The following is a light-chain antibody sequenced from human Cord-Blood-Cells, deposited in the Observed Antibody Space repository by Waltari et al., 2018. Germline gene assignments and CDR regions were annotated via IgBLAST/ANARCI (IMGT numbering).Light chain of an antibody. CDR2: GAS. CDR1: QSVSSN. V-gene: IGKV3-15*01. Sequence: EIVMTQSPATLSVSPGERATLSCRASQSVSSNLAWYQQKPGQAPRLLIYGASTRATAIPASFSGSEAGTEFTLTISSLQSEDFAVYYCQQYNNWPPITFDQGTRLEIK. CDR3: QQYNNWPPIT. J-gene: IGKJ5*01.